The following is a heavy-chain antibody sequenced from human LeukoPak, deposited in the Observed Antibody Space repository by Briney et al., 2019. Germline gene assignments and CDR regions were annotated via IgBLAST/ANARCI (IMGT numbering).Heavy chain of an antibody. CDR3: ARADGGNPGGWFDP. D-gene: IGHD4-23*01. V-gene: IGHV4-59*01. CDR1: GGSISNYY. J-gene: IGHJ5*02. Sequence: SGTLSLTCTVSGGSISNYYWNWIRQPPGKGLEWIGYIYYSGSTNYNPSLKSRVTISVDTSKNQFSLKLSSVTAADTAVYYCARADGGNPGGWFDPWGQGTLVTVSS. CDR2: IYYSGST.